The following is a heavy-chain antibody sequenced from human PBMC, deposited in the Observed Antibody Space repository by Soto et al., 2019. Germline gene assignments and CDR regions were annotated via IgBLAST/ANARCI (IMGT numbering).Heavy chain of an antibody. V-gene: IGHV4-4*02. Sequence: SETLSLTCAVSGGSFTSNNWWTWVRQPPGQGLEWIGEIYRTGSTNYNPSLKSRVTISLDKSENQFSLEVTSLTAADTAVYYCASRDPGTSVDYWGQGTLVTVTS. J-gene: IGHJ4*02. CDR1: GGSFTSNNW. CDR3: ASRDPGTSVDY. D-gene: IGHD1-7*01. CDR2: IYRTGST.